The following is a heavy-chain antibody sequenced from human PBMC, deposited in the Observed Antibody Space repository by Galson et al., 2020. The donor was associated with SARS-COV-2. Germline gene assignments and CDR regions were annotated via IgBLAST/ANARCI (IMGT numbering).Heavy chain of an antibody. CDR2: IYYSGST. CDR1: GGSISSSSYY. CDR3: ARHGGYYYDSSGYFDY. V-gene: IGHV4-39*01. J-gene: IGHJ4*02. Sequence: SETLSLTCTVSGGSISSSSYYWGWIRQPPGKGLEWIGSIYYSGSTYYNPSLKSRVTISVDTSKNQFSLKLSSVTAADTAVYYCARHGGYYYDSSGYFDYWGQGTLVTVSS. D-gene: IGHD3-22*01.